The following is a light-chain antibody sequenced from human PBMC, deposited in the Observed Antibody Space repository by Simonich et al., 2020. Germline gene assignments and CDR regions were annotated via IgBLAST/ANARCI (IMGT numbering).Light chain of an antibody. Sequence: DIVMTQSPLSLPVTTGEPASISCRSSQSLLHSNGYNYLDWYLQKPGQSPQLLIYLGSNRASGVPDRFSGSGSGTDFTLKISRVEAEDVGVYDCMQALQTPYTFGQGTKLEIK. CDR3: MQALQTPYT. V-gene: IGKV2-28*01. CDR2: LGS. CDR1: QSLLHSNGYNY. J-gene: IGKJ2*01.